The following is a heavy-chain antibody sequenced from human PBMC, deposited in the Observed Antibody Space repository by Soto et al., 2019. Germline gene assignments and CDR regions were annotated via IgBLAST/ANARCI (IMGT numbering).Heavy chain of an antibody. V-gene: IGHV4-39*01. CDR2: IYYSGST. CDR3: ARPYYGDYVWAFFY. J-gene: IGHJ4*02. Sequence: SETLSLTCTVSGGSISSSSYYWGWIRQPPGKGLEWIGSIYYSGSTYYNPSLKSRVTISVDTSKNQFSLKLSSVTAADTAVYYCARPYYGDYVWAFFYWGQGTLVTVSS. CDR1: GGSISSSSYY. D-gene: IGHD4-17*01.